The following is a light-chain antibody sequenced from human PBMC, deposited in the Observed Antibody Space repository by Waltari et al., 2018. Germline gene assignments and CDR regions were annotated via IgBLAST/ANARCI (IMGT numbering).Light chain of an antibody. CDR1: QSVSNA. CDR3: QQYNSLWT. CDR2: KAS. J-gene: IGKJ1*01. V-gene: IGKV1-5*03. Sequence: DIQMTQSPSTLSASVGDRVTITCRAHQSVSNALAWYQHKPGKAPKLLFYKASSLESGVPSRFSGSGSGTEFTLTISSLQPDDFATYYCQQYNSLWTFGQGTKVEIK.